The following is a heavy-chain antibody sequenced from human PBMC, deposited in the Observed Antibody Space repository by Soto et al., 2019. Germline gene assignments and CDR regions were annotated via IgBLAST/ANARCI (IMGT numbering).Heavy chain of an antibody. CDR3: ARRGSGSYYDY. V-gene: IGHV3-23*01. CDR1: GFTCSSYA. J-gene: IGHJ4*02. D-gene: IGHD1-26*01. Sequence: EVQLLESGGGLGQPGGSLRLSCAASGFTCSSYAMRWVRQAPGKGLEWVSAISGSGGSTYYADSVKGRFTISRDNSKNTLHLQMNSLRAEDTAVYYCARRGSGSYYDYWGQGTLVTVSS. CDR2: ISGSGGST.